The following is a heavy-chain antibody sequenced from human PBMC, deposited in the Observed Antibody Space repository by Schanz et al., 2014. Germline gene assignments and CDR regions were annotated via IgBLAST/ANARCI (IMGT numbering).Heavy chain of an antibody. CDR3: AREEGWGIAAAGPKHYYYGMDV. V-gene: IGHV3-33*01. D-gene: IGHD6-13*01. CDR1: GFTFSSYG. J-gene: IGHJ6*02. Sequence: QVQLVESGGGVVQFGRSLRLSCVASGFTFSSYGMHWVRQAPGKGLEWVAVIWYDENNKYYADSVKGRFTMSRDNSKNTLYLQMNSLRAEDTSVYYCAREEGWGIAAAGPKHYYYGMDVWGQGTTVTVSS. CDR2: IWYDENNK.